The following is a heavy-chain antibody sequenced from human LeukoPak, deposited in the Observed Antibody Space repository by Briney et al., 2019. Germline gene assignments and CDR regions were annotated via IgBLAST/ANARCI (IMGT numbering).Heavy chain of an antibody. CDR1: GFTFSSYW. D-gene: IGHD6-13*01. J-gene: IGHJ4*02. V-gene: IGHV3-7*01. Sequence: GGSLRLSCAASGFTFSSYWMSWARQAPGKGLEWVANIKQDGSEKYYVDSVKGRFTISRDNAKNSLYLQMNSLRAEDTAVYYCARGRGDSSSWYDYFDYWGQGTLVTVSS. CDR2: IKQDGSEK. CDR3: ARGRGDSSSWYDYFDY.